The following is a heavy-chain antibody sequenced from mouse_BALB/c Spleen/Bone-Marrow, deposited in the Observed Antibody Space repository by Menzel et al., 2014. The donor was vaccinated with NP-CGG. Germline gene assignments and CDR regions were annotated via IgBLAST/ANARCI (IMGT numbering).Heavy chain of an antibody. CDR3: TRSYGSSYEYYFDY. V-gene: IGHV1-69*02. CDR1: GYTFTSYW. D-gene: IGHD1-1*01. Sequence: SGAELVRPGASVKLSCKASGYTFTSYWINWMKQRPGRGLEWIGNIYPSDSYTNYNQKFKDRATLTVDKSSSTAYMQLSSPTSEDSAVYYCTRSYGSSYEYYFDYWGQGTTLTVSS. J-gene: IGHJ2*01. CDR2: IYPSDSYT.